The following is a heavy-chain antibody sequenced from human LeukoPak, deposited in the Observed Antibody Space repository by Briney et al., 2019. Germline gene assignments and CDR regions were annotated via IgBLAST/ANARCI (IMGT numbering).Heavy chain of an antibody. CDR1: GFTFSSYG. J-gene: IGHJ4*02. CDR2: ISYDGSNK. V-gene: IGHV3-30*18. CDR3: AKDQDYYFDY. Sequence: PGGSLRLSCAASGFTFSSYGMHWVRQAPGKGLEWVAVISYDGSNKYYADSVKGRFTISRDNSKNTLYLQMNSLRAEDTAVHYCAKDQDYYFDYWGQGTLVTVSS.